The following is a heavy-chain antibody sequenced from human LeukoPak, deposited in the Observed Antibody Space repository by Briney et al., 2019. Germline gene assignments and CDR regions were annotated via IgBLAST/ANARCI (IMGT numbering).Heavy chain of an antibody. J-gene: IGHJ4*02. Sequence: PGGSLRLSCAPSGFTFSSYEMNWVCQAPGKGLEWISYIFSSSSTIYYADSVKGRFTISRDNARNSLYLQMNSLRAEDTAVYYCARGGYYFDYWGQGTQVTVSS. CDR2: IFSSSSTI. CDR1: GFTFSSYE. D-gene: IGHD3-22*01. CDR3: ARGGYYFDY. V-gene: IGHV3-48*03.